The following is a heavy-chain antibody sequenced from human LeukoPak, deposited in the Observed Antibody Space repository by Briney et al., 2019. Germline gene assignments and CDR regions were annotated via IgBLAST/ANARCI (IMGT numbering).Heavy chain of an antibody. J-gene: IGHJ4*02. CDR2: ISSSGSTI. CDR3: ARPITFGGVIVSSSY. CDR1: GFTFSSYE. D-gene: IGHD3-16*02. V-gene: IGHV3-48*03. Sequence: GGSLRLSCAASGFTFSSYEMNWVRQAPGKGLEWVSYISSSGSTIYYADSVKGRFTISRDNAKNSLYLQMNILRAEDTAVYYCARPITFGGVIVSSSYWGQGTLVTVSS.